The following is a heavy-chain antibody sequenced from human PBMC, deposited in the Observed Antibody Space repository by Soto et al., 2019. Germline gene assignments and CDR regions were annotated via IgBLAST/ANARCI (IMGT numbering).Heavy chain of an antibody. Sequence: HPGGSLRLSCAASGFTFSSYGMHWVRQAPGKGLEWVAVISYDGSNKYYADSVKGRFTISRDNSKNTLYLQMNSLRAEDTAVYYCAKPISREAGMEVWGQGTTVNVSS. CDR2: ISYDGSNK. V-gene: IGHV3-30*18. J-gene: IGHJ6*01. CDR1: GFTFSSYG. D-gene: IGHD1-26*01. CDR3: AKPISREAGMEV.